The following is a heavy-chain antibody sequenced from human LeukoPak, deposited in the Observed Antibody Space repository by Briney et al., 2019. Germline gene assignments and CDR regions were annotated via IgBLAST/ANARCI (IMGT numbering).Heavy chain of an antibody. V-gene: IGHV3-7*03. Sequence: PGGSLRLSCAASGFTFSSYWMSWVRQAPGKGLEWVANIKQDGSEKYYVDSVKGRFTISRDNAKNSLYLQMNSLRAEDTALYYCARDSGVGATEGAFDIWGEGTMVTVSS. J-gene: IGHJ3*02. CDR2: IKQDGSEK. CDR3: ARDSGVGATEGAFDI. D-gene: IGHD1-26*01. CDR1: GFTFSSYW.